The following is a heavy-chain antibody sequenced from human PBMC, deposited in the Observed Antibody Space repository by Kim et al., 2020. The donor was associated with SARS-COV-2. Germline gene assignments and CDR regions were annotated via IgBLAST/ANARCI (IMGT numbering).Heavy chain of an antibody. D-gene: IGHD3-10*01. CDR1: GFTFSSYA. CDR2: ISYDGSNK. Sequence: GGSLRLSCAASGFTFSSYAMHWVRQAPGKGLEWVAVISYDGSNKYYADSVKGRFTISRDNSKNTLYLQMNSLRAEDTAVYYCARNGILWFGELYRYFQH. V-gene: IGHV3-30*04. J-gene: IGHJ1*01. CDR3: ARNGILWFGELYRYFQH.